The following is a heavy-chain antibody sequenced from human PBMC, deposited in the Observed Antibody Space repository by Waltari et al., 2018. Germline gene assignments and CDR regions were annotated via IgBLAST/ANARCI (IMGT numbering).Heavy chain of an antibody. CDR3: ARALDRNGWYNDY. CDR2: SRNKVNSYTR. D-gene: IGHD6-19*01. Sequence: EVQLVESGGGLVQPGGSLRISCVASGFPFSEPLMAWVRLAPGKGLEWVGRSRNKVNSYTREYAASVKDRFIISRDESENSLLLQMGSLKPEDTAVYYCARALDRNGWYNDYWGQGTLVTVSS. V-gene: IGHV3-72*01. CDR1: GFPFSEPL. J-gene: IGHJ4*02.